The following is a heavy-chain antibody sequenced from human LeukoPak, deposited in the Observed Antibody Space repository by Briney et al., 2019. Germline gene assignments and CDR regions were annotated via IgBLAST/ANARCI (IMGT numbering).Heavy chain of an antibody. J-gene: IGHJ4*02. Sequence: GGSLRLSCAASGFTFSSYSMNWVRQAPGKGLEWVSSISSSSSYIYYADSVKGRFTISRDNAKNSLYLQMNSLRAEDTAVYYCARDRGKYYYDSSGYSNWGQGTLVTVSS. CDR3: ARDRGKYYYDSSGYSN. V-gene: IGHV3-21*01. D-gene: IGHD3-22*01. CDR2: ISSSSSYI. CDR1: GFTFSSYS.